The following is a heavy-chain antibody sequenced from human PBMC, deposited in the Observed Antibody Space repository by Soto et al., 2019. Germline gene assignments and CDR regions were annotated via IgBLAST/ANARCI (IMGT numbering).Heavy chain of an antibody. J-gene: IGHJ5*02. D-gene: IGHD1-26*01. V-gene: IGHV3-53*01. CDR3: ARHRHPRGTVGATSPLDP. CDR2: HYSGGST. Sequence: GSLRLSCAISGFSVSSNYLSWVRQAPGKGLEWVSVHYSGGSTYYADSVQGRFTISRDKSNNTLYLQMRRVRAEDTAVYFCARHRHPRGTVGATSPLDPWGQGTQVTVSS. CDR1: GFSVSSNY.